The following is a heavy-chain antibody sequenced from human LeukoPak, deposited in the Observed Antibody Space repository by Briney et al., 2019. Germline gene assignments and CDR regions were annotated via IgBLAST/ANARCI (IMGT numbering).Heavy chain of an antibody. CDR2: IYHSGST. CDR3: ARGQYLVY. Sequence: PSETLSLTCTVSGYSISSGYNWDWIRQPPGKGLEWIGSIYHSGSTYYNPSLKSRVTISVDTSKNQFSLKLSSVTAADTAVYYCARGQYLVYWGQGTPVTVSS. D-gene: IGHD2-2*01. V-gene: IGHV4-38-2*02. CDR1: GYSISSGYN. J-gene: IGHJ4*02.